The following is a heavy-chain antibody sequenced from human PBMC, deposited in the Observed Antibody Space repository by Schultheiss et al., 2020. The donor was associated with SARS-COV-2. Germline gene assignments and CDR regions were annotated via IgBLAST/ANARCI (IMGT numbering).Heavy chain of an antibody. CDR3: ATNTPPRYCINNNCNDY. CDR1: GFTFSSYG. V-gene: IGHV3-23*01. J-gene: IGHJ4*02. D-gene: IGHD2-8*01. Sequence: GGSLRLSCAASGFTFSSYGMHWVRQAPGKGLEWVSAISGSGGSTYYADSVKGRFTISRDNSKNTLYLQMNSLRPDDTAVYYCATNTPPRYCINNNCNDYWGQGTLVTVSS. CDR2: ISGSGGST.